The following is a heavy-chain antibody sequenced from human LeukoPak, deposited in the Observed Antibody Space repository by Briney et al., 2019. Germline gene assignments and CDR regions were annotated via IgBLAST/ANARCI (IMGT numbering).Heavy chain of an antibody. J-gene: IGHJ5*02. V-gene: IGHV4-61*02. CDR3: ARDLAFDP. Sequence: SETLSLTCTVSGGPISSGSYYWSWIRQPAGKGLEWIVRIYTSGSTNYNPSLKRRVTISVDTSKNQFSLKLSSVTAADTAVYYCARDLAFDPWGQGTLVTVSS. CDR1: GGPISSGSYY. D-gene: IGHD5-12*01. CDR2: IYTSGST.